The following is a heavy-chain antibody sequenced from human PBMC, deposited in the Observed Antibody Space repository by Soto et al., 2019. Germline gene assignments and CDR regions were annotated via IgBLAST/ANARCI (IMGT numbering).Heavy chain of an antibody. D-gene: IGHD3-16*01. CDR2: IYYSGST. J-gene: IGHJ5*02. Sequence: PSETLSLTCTVSGGSISSGGYYWSWIRQHPGEGLEWIGYIYYSGSTYYNPSLKSRVTISVDTSKNQFSLKLSSVTAADTAVYYCARVGGINWFDPWGQGTLVTVSS. CDR1: GGSISSGGYY. CDR3: ARVGGINWFDP. V-gene: IGHV4-31*03.